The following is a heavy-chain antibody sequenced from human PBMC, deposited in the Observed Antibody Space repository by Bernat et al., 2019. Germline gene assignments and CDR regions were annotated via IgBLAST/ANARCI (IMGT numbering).Heavy chain of an antibody. J-gene: IGHJ2*01. D-gene: IGHD6-13*01. Sequence: EVQLVESGGALVKPGGSLRLSCAASGFSFSNAWMNWVRQAPGKGLEWVGRMKSKTDGEATDYAAPGKGRFTISRDDSKNTLYLQMNSLKTEDTAMYYCTRRIAAAGTWYFDLWGRGTLVTVSS. CDR3: TRRIAAAGTWYFDL. CDR1: GFSFSNAW. V-gene: IGHV3-15*07. CDR2: MKSKTDGEAT.